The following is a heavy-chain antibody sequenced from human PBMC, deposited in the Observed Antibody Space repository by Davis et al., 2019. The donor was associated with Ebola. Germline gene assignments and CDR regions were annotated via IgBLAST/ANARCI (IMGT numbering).Heavy chain of an antibody. CDR3: AREKGSSGWYEGDAFDI. V-gene: IGHV3-33*01. Sequence: GESLKISCAASGFTFSSYGMHWVRQAPGKGLEWVAVIWYDGSNKYYADSVKGRFTISRDNSKNTLYLQMNSLRAEDTAVYYCAREKGSSGWYEGDAFDIWGQGTMVTVSS. J-gene: IGHJ3*02. CDR1: GFTFSSYG. CDR2: IWYDGSNK. D-gene: IGHD6-19*01.